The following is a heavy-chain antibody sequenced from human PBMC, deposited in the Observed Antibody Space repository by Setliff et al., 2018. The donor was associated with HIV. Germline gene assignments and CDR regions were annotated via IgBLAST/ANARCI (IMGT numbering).Heavy chain of an antibody. CDR1: GGSVISINS. J-gene: IGHJ4*02. CDR2: IFKSGDT. CDR3: ARQQHSSDLKIWNY. D-gene: IGHD6-13*01. Sequence: PSETLSLTCDVSGGSVISINSWSWVRQSPGKGLEWIGEIFKSGDTYYSPSLKSRVTISVDTSKNQFSLTLTSVTAADTAVYYCARQQHSSDLKIWNYWGQGTLVTVSS. V-gene: IGHV4-4*02.